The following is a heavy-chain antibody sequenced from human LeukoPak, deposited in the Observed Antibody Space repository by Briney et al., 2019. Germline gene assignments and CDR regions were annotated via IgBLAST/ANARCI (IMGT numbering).Heavy chain of an antibody. CDR3: VHRRRYAGYDHY. V-gene: IGHV2-5*02. D-gene: IGHD5-12*01. J-gene: IGHJ4*02. CDR1: GFSLTTNGVG. Sequence: SGPTLVKPTQTLTLTCTFSGFSLTTNGVGVGWIRQPPGKPLEWLALIYWDDDKRYSPSLKSRPTITKDTSRNQVALTMTSMDPVDTATYYCVHRRRYAGYDHYWGQGTLVTVSS. CDR2: IYWDDDK.